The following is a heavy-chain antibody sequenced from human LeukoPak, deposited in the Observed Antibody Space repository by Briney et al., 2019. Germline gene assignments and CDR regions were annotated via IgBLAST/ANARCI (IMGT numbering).Heavy chain of an antibody. V-gene: IGHV3-7*02. D-gene: IGHD1-26*01. CDR2: IKQDGSEK. CDR1: GFPFTIYW. CDR3: ARTMYITGSSDFDY. J-gene: IGHJ4*02. Sequence: GGSLRLSCAASGFPFTIYWMSWVRQAPGKGLEWLANIKQDGSEKYYVDSVKGRFTISRDNAKNSLYLQMNSLRAEDTALYYCARTMYITGSSDFDYWGQGTLVTVSS.